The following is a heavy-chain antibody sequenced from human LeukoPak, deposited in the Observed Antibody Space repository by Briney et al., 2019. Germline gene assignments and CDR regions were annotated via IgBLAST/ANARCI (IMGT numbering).Heavy chain of an antibody. Sequence: GGSLRLSCAASGFTFSSYAMHWVRQAPGKGLEWVAVISYDGSNKYYADSVKGRFTISRDNSKNTLYLQMNSLRAEDTAVYYCARDSLGQLLKGGFDYWGQGTLVTVSS. V-gene: IGHV3-30*04. CDR1: GFTFSSYA. J-gene: IGHJ4*02. CDR2: ISYDGSNK. CDR3: ARDSLGQLLKGGFDY. D-gene: IGHD2-2*01.